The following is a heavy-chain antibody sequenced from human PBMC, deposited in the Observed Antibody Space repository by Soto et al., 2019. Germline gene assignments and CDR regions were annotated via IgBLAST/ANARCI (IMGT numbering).Heavy chain of an antibody. Sequence: SLRLSCAASGFTFSSYAMHWVRQAPGKGLEWVAVISYDGSNKYYADSVKGRFTISRDNSKNTLYLQMNSLRAEDTAVYYCARVRDIVVVTASFYYYYGMDVWGQGTTVTVSS. CDR3: ARVRDIVVVTASFYYYYGMDV. CDR1: GFTFSSYA. J-gene: IGHJ6*02. V-gene: IGHV3-30-3*01. D-gene: IGHD3-22*01. CDR2: ISYDGSNK.